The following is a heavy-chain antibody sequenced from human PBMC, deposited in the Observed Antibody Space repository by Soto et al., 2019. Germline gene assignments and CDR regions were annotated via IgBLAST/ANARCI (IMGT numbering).Heavy chain of an antibody. CDR1: SGPSSSHN. V-gene: IGHV4-59*08. D-gene: IGHD1-1*01. CDR2: VYNTGGT. Sequence: QVQLHQSGPGLVKPSETLSLTCTVSSGPSSSHNWGWIRQSPGRGLEWIGYVYNTGGTSYNPSLKSRVTISADTSANHISLTLSFVTAADTAIYYCVRQGIGNLHGLVDVWGQGTTVSVSS. J-gene: IGHJ6*02. CDR3: VRQGIGNLHGLVDV.